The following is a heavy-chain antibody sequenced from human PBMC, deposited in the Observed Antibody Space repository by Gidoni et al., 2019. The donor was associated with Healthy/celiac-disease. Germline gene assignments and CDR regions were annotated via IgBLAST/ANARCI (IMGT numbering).Heavy chain of an antibody. V-gene: IGHV3-23*01. CDR1: GFTFSSYA. Sequence: EVQLLESGGGLVQPGGSLRLSCAASGFTFSSYAMSWVRQAPGKGLEWVSAISGSGGSTYYADSVKGRFTISRDNSKNTLYLQMNSLRAEDTAVYYCAKDTGESYDSSGYYWGAQYYFDYWGQGTLVTVSS. CDR2: ISGSGGST. J-gene: IGHJ4*02. D-gene: IGHD3-22*01. CDR3: AKDTGESYDSSGYYWGAQYYFDY.